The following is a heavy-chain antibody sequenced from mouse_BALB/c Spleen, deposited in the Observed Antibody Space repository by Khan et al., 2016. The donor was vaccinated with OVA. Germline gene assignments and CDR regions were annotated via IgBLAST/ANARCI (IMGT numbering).Heavy chain of an antibody. J-gene: IGHJ3*01. D-gene: IGHD4-1*01. CDR2: ISSGGNYT. CDR3: AYHLTESFAY. CDR1: GFTFSSYS. V-gene: IGHV5-6*01. Sequence: EVELVESGGDLVKPGGSLKLSCAASGFTFSSYSMSWVRQPPDKRLEWVATISSGGNYTYYPDSVKGRFTISRDNPKNTLYLQMSSLKSEDTAMYYSAYHLTESFAYWGQGTLVTVSA.